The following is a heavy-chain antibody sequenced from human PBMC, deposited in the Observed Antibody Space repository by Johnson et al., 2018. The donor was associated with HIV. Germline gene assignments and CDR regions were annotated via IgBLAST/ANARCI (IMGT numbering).Heavy chain of an antibody. CDR3: ARAPEVRGVDAFDV. Sequence: QVQLVESGGGVVQPGRSLRLSCAASAFTFSRYGMHWVRQAPGKGLEWVALISYDGSNKYYGDSVKGRFTISRDNSKNTLSLQMNSLRAEDTAVYYCARAPEVRGVDAFDVWGQGTVVTVSS. J-gene: IGHJ3*01. CDR1: AFTFSRYG. CDR2: ISYDGSNK. V-gene: IGHV3-30*03. D-gene: IGHD3-10*01.